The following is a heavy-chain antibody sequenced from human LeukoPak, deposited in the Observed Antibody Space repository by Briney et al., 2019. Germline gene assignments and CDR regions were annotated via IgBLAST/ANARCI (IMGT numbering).Heavy chain of an antibody. CDR2: ISYDGSNK. CDR3: ARTPPNWGFDY. Sequence: PGRSLRLSCASSGFTFSSYAMHWVRQAPGKGLEWVAVISYDGSNKYYADSVKGRFTISRDNSKNTLYLQMNSLRAEDTAVYYCARTPPNWGFDYWGQGTLVTVSS. V-gene: IGHV3-30-3*01. D-gene: IGHD7-27*01. CDR1: GFTFSSYA. J-gene: IGHJ4*02.